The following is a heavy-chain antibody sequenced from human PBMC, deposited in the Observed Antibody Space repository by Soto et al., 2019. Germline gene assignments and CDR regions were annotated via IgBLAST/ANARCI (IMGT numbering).Heavy chain of an antibody. Sequence: HPGGSLRLSCAASGFTFSSYSMSLVRQAPGKGLECVSAISGSGDSTYYADSVKGRFTISRDNSKNTLYLQMNSLRAEDTAVYYCANDMRDLLTGYPPGPSDSWGQGTLVTVSS. V-gene: IGHV3-23*01. CDR2: ISGSGDST. CDR3: ANDMRDLLTGYPPGPSDS. CDR1: GFTFSSYS. D-gene: IGHD3-9*01. J-gene: IGHJ4*02.